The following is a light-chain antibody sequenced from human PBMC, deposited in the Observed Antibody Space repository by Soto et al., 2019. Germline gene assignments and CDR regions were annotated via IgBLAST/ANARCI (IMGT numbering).Light chain of an antibody. CDR1: SSDVGGYNC. CDR3: SSYTPSSTPFV. CDR2: EVT. J-gene: IGLJ1*01. V-gene: IGLV2-14*01. Sequence: QSALTQPASVSGSPGQSITISCTGTSSDVGGYNCVSWYQQHPGKAPKLMIYEVTNRPSGVSDRFSGSKSGNTASLTISGLQAEDEADYYCSSYTPSSTPFVFGTGTKVTVL.